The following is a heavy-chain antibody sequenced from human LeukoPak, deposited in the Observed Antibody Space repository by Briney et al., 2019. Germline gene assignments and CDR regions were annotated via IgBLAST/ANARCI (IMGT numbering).Heavy chain of an antibody. V-gene: IGHV3-74*01. CDR1: GFIFSSYW. CDR2: INTDGSST. CDR3: VSSSGWGFY. J-gene: IGHJ4*02. D-gene: IGHD6-19*01. Sequence: PGGSLRLSCAASGFIFSSYWMHWVRQAPGKGLVWVSRINTDGSSTSYADSVKGRFTISRDNAKNTLYLQMNSLRAGDTAVYYCVSSSGWGFYWGQGTLVTVSS.